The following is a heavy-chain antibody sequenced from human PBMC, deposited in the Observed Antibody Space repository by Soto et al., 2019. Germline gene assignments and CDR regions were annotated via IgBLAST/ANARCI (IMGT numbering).Heavy chain of an antibody. J-gene: IGHJ6*02. CDR3: ARKQDIVVVVAARSQYYYYGMDV. CDR2: ISAYNGNT. Sequence: ASVKVSCKASGYTFTSYGISWVRQAPGQGLEWMGWISAYNGNTNYAQKLQGRVTMTTDTSTSTAYMELRSLRSDDTAVYYCARKQDIVVVVAARSQYYYYGMDVWGQGTTVTVSS. D-gene: IGHD2-15*01. V-gene: IGHV1-18*01. CDR1: GYTFTSYG.